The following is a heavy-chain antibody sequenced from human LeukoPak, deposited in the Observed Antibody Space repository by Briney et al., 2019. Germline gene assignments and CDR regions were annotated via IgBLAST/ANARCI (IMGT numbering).Heavy chain of an antibody. V-gene: IGHV1-2*02. CDR3: SRESYDILNAYEY. CDR1: GYTFAGYY. CDR2: INPNSGGT. Sequence: ASVKVSCKASGYTFAGYYMHWVRQAPGQGLEWMGWINPNSGGTNYAQKFQGRVTMTRDTSISTAYMELSRLRSDDTAVYYCSRESYDILNAYEYWGQGTLVIVSP. J-gene: IGHJ4*02. D-gene: IGHD3-9*01.